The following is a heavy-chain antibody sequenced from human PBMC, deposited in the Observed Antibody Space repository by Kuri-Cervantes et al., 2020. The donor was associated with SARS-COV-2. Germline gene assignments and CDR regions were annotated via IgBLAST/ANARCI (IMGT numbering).Heavy chain of an antibody. Sequence: ASVKVSCKVSGYTLTELSMHWVRQAPGKGLEWMGGFDPEDGETIYAQEFQGRVTMTEDTSTDTAYMELSSLGSEDTAVYYCATRLLFRGSSELGGDAFDIWGQGTMVTVSS. CDR3: ATRLLFRGSSELGGDAFDI. J-gene: IGHJ3*02. V-gene: IGHV1-24*01. CDR1: GYTLTELS. CDR2: FDPEDGET. D-gene: IGHD2-21*01.